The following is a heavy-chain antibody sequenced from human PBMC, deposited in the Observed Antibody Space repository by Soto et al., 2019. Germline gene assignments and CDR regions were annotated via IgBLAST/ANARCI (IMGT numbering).Heavy chain of an antibody. D-gene: IGHD2-15*01. J-gene: IGHJ3*02. CDR1: GFTFSSYA. CDR3: AKDTRVVAATHDAFDI. Sequence: RRLSCAASGFTFSSYAMSWVRQAPGKGLEWVSASSGSGGSTYYADSVKGRFTISRDNSKNTLYLQMNSLRAEDTAVYYCAKDTRVVAATHDAFDIWGQGTMVTVSS. V-gene: IGHV3-23*01. CDR2: SSGSGGST.